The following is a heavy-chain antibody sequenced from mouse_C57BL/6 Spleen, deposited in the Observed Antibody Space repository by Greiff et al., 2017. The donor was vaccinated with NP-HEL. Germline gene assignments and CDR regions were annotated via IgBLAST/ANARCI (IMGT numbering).Heavy chain of an antibody. CDR3: TRDGNPAWFAY. J-gene: IGHJ3*01. CDR1: GYTFTDYE. D-gene: IGHD2-1*01. CDR2: IDPETGGT. V-gene: IGHV1-15*01. Sequence: QVQLQQSGAELVRPGASVTLSCKASGYTFTDYEMHWVKQTPVHGLEWIGAIDPETGGTAYNQKFKGKAILTADKSSSTAYMELRSLTSEDSAVYYCTRDGNPAWFAYWGQGTLVTVSA.